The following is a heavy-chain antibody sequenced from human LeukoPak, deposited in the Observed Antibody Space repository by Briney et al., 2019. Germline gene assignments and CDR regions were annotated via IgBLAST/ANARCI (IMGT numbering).Heavy chain of an antibody. D-gene: IGHD2-8*02. CDR3: ARVAGMSLVADI. CDR1: GFTFSSYS. J-gene: IGHJ3*02. CDR2: ISSSSSTI. Sequence: GGSLRLSCAASGFTFSSYSMNWVRQAPGKGLERVSYISSSSSTIYYADSVKGRFTISRDNAKNSLYLQMNSLRAEDTAVYYCARVAGMSLVADIWGQGTMVTVSS. V-gene: IGHV3-48*04.